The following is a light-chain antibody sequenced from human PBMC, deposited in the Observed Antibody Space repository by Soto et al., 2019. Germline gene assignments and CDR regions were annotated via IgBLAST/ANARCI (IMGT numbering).Light chain of an antibody. Sequence: DIVMTQTPLSMSVTLGQPASISCKSSQSLLHSNGETYLYCYLQKPGQPLQPLIYEVSNRFSGVPDRISGSWSGDDFTLKISRVEAEDVGAYHCMQSMQPPLTFGGGTKVEIK. J-gene: IGKJ4*01. CDR3: MQSMQPPLT. CDR1: QSLLHSNGETY. CDR2: EVS. V-gene: IGKV2D-29*01.